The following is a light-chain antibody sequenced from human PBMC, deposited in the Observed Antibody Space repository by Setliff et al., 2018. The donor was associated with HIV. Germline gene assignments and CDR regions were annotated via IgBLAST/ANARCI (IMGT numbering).Light chain of an antibody. Sequence: QSALTQPASVSGSPGQSITISCTGTSSDVGVYNYVSWYQQHPGKAPKLMIFDVSDRPSGVSNRFSGSKSGNTASLTIYGLQAEDGANYYCNSYTSSHSRVVFGGGTKVTVL. V-gene: IGLV2-14*03. J-gene: IGLJ2*01. CDR1: SSDVGVYNY. CDR3: NSYTSSHSRVV. CDR2: DVS.